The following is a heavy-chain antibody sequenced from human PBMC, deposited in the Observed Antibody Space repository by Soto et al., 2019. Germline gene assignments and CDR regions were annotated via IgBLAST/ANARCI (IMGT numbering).Heavy chain of an antibody. V-gene: IGHV3-23*01. CDR2: ISGSGGST. CDR1: GFTFSSYA. J-gene: IGHJ5*02. Sequence: EVQLLESGGGLVQPGGSLRLSCAASGFTFSSYAMSWVRQAPGKGLEWVSAISGSGGSTYYEDSVKGRFTISRDNSNNTLYLQMNSLRAEDTAVYYCAKGGSSITIFGVVLPPTAPRAENNWFDPWGQGTLVTVSS. CDR3: AKGGSSITIFGVVLPPTAPRAENNWFDP. D-gene: IGHD3-3*01.